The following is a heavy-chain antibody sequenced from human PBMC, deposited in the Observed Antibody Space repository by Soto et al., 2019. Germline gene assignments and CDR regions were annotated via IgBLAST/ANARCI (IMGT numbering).Heavy chain of an antibody. CDR2: IYYCGFT. J-gene: IGHJ5*02. CDR3: ARSVFP. CDR1: GGSITSGGYY. Sequence: QVQLQESGPGLVKTSQTLSLTCTVSGGSITSGGYYWSWIRQHPGKCLEWIGYIYYCGFTYYHPSLQSRVTISVDTSKTQFSLKLSSVTAADTAVYYCARSVFPWGQGTLVTVSS. V-gene: IGHV4-31*03.